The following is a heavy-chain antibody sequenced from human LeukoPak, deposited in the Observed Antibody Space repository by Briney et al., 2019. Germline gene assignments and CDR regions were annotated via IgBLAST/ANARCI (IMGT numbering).Heavy chain of an antibody. V-gene: IGHV4-59*01. J-gene: IGHJ4*02. CDR1: GGSISSYH. D-gene: IGHD1-26*01. CDR2: IYYSGST. Sequence: PSETLSLTCTVSGGSISSYHWSWIRQPPGKGLEWIGYIYYSGSTNYNPSLKSRVTISVDTSKNQFSLKLSSVTAADTAVYYCAREAQQYSGSYYVDYWGQGTLVTVSS. CDR3: AREAQQYSGSYYVDY.